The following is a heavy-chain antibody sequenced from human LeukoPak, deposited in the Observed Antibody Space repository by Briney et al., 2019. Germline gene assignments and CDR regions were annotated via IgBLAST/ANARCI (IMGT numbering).Heavy chain of an antibody. J-gene: IGHJ5*02. Sequence: RGGSVRLFCAACGFTFSSYGMHGVRQAPGKGLEGVAVISYGGSNKYYADSVKGRFTISRDNSKNTLYLQMNSLRAEDTAVYYCAKETEYYYGSGSFDPWGQGTLVTVSS. CDR3: AKETEYYYGSGSFDP. V-gene: IGHV3-30*18. D-gene: IGHD3-10*01. CDR2: ISYGGSNK. CDR1: GFTFSSYG.